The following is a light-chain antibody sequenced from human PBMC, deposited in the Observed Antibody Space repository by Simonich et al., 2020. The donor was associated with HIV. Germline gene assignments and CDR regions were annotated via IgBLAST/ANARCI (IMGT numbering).Light chain of an antibody. CDR2: DAS. J-gene: IGKJ4*01. CDR1: QDIRTY. Sequence: DIQMTQSPSSLSASVGDRVTITCQAGQDIRTYLNWYQQKPGKAPKLVIYDASKLETGVPSRVSGSGSGTDFTFTISSLQPEDIATYYCQQYHNVPPFTFGGGTKMQIK. V-gene: IGKV1-33*01. CDR3: QQYHNVPPFT.